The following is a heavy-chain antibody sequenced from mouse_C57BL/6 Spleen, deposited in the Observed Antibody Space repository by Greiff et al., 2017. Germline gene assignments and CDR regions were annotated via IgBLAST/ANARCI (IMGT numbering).Heavy chain of an antibody. CDR3: ARCQLTGKAY. J-gene: IGHJ3*01. D-gene: IGHD4-1*01. CDR2: IDPSDSET. Sequence: QVQLQQPGAELVRPGSSVKLSCKASGYTFTSYWMHWVKQRPIQGLEWIGNIDPSDSETHYNQKFKDKATLTVDKSSSTGYMQLSSLTSEGSAVFFCARCQLTGKAYWGQGTLVTVSA. V-gene: IGHV1-52*01. CDR1: GYTFTSYW.